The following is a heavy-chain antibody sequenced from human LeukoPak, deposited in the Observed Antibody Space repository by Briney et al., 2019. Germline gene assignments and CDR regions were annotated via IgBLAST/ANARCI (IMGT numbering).Heavy chain of an antibody. J-gene: IGHJ4*02. Sequence: GGSLRLSCAASGFTFSSYWMHWVRQAPGKELEWVSLISRGGDTTYYADSVKGRFTVSRDNSKNTLFLQMTSLRAEDTALYYCAKTSRAYSNYDSPYDYWGQGTLVTVSS. CDR3: AKTSRAYSNYDSPYDY. V-gene: IGHV3-23*01. CDR2: ISRGGDTT. D-gene: IGHD4-11*01. CDR1: GFTFSSYW.